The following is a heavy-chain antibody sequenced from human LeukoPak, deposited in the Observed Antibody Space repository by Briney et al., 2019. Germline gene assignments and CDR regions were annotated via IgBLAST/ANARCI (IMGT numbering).Heavy chain of an antibody. J-gene: IGHJ3*02. V-gene: IGHV1-46*01. CDR2: IKPSGGST. CDR1: GYTLTNYY. D-gene: IGHD3-22*01. Sequence: GASVKVSCKASGYTLTNYYIHWVRQAPGQGLEWMGIIKPSGGSTNYAQNFQGRVTMTTDTSTSTAYMELRSLRSDDTAVYYCARDIPYDSSGYEKSGDAFDIWGQGTMVTVSS. CDR3: ARDIPYDSSGYEKSGDAFDI.